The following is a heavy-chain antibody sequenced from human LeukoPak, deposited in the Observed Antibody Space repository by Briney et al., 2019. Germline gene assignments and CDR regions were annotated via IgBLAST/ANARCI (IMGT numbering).Heavy chain of an antibody. V-gene: IGHV3-30*18. CDR3: AKAEGSSSWYERTIVYYYYYYGMDV. Sequence: PGRSLRLSCAASGFTFSSYGMHWVRQAPGKGLEWVAVISYDGSNKYYADSVKGRFTISRDNSKNTLYLQMNSLRAEDTAVYYCAKAEGSSSWYERTIVYYYYYYGMDVWGQGTTVTVSS. CDR2: ISYDGSNK. J-gene: IGHJ6*02. D-gene: IGHD6-13*01. CDR1: GFTFSSYG.